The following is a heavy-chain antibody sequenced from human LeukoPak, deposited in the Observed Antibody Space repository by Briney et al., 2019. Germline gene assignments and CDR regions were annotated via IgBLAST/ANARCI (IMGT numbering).Heavy chain of an antibody. CDR3: ARHRLFDTTGYYYDFDY. D-gene: IGHD3-22*01. CDR2: IYYSGNT. V-gene: IGHV4-38-2*01. CDR1: GYPISNGYY. J-gene: IGHJ4*02. Sequence: SETLSLTCAVSGYPISNGYYWGWIRQPPGKGLEGIGSIYYSGNTYDNPYLKSRVTIPFDTSKNQFSLRLSSVTASDTAVYYCARHRLFDTTGYYYDFDYWGQGTLVTVSS.